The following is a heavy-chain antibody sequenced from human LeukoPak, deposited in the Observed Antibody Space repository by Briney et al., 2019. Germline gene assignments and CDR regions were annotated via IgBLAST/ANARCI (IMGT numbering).Heavy chain of an antibody. CDR3: TTSDWTERYCSGGSCYMHDY. J-gene: IGHJ4*02. Sequence: PGGSLRLSCVASGLPIADFAMHWVRQAPGKGLEWVGRIKSKTDGGTTDYAAPVKGKFTISRDDSKNTLYLQMNSLKTEDTAVYYCTTSDWTERYCSGGSCYMHDYWGQGTLVTVSS. CDR1: GLPIADFA. CDR2: IKSKTDGGTT. V-gene: IGHV3-15*01. D-gene: IGHD2-15*01.